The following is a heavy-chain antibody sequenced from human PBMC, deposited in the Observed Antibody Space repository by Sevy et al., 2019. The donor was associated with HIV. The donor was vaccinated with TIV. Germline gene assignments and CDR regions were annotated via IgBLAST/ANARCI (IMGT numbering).Heavy chain of an antibody. J-gene: IGHJ6*03. CDR1: VGTFSSYA. Sequence: ASVKVSCKASVGTFSSYAISWVRQAPGQGLEWMGGIIPIFGTANYAQKFQGRVTITADKSTSTAYMELSSLRSEDTAVYYCARTVAGTLYYYYYYMDVWGKGTTVTVSS. CDR3: ARTVAGTLYYYYYYMDV. D-gene: IGHD6-19*01. V-gene: IGHV1-69*06. CDR2: IIPIFGTA.